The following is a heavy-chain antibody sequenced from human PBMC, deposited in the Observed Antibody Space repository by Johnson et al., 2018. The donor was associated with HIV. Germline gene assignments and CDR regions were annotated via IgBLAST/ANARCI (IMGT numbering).Heavy chain of an antibody. CDR2: IYSGGST. J-gene: IGHJ3*02. Sequence: VQLVESGGGVVRPGGSLRLSCAASGFTFDDYGMSWVRQAPGKGLEWVSVIYSGGSTYYADSVKGRFTISRDNSKNTLYLQMNSLRAEDTAVYYCARYLTEKNPNAFDIWGQGTMVTVSS. D-gene: IGHD2/OR15-2a*01. CDR3: ARYLTEKNPNAFDI. V-gene: IGHV3-66*01. CDR1: GFTFDDYG.